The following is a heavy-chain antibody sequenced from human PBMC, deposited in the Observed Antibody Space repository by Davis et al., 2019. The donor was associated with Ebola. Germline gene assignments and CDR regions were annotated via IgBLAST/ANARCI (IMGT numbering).Heavy chain of an antibody. V-gene: IGHV1-2*06. CDR1: GYTFTGYN. CDR2: IISNSGGT. D-gene: IGHD5-18*01. Sequence: ASVKVSCKASGYTFTGYNIHWVRQAPGHGLEWMGRIISNSGGTNYAQKFQGRVTVPRDTSISPAYMELSSLRSDDTAVYYCARGHNYGFEYWGQGALVTVSS. J-gene: IGHJ4*02. CDR3: ARGHNYGFEY.